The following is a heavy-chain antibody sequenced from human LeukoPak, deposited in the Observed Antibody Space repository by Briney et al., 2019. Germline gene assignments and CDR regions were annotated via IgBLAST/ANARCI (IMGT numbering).Heavy chain of an antibody. CDR3: ARGPPNWEYYFDY. J-gene: IGHJ4*02. Sequence: SCKASGYTFTSYYMHWVRQAPGKGLEWVAVIWYDGSNKYYADSVKGRFTISRDNSKNTLYLQMNSLRAEDTAVYYCARGPPNWEYYFDYWGQGTLVTVSS. V-gene: IGHV3-33*01. D-gene: IGHD7-27*01. CDR1: GYTFTSYY. CDR2: IWYDGSNK.